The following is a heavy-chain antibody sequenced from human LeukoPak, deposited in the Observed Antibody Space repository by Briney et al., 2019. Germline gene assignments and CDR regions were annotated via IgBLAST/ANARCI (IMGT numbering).Heavy chain of an antibody. CDR1: GFTFSSYW. Sequence: PGGSLRLSCVASGFTFSSYWMSWVRQAPGKGLEWVANIKQDGSEKYYVDSVKGRFTISRDNAKNSLYLQMNSLRAEDTAVYYCARDRGSSSFRRPYYYYYYMDVWGKGTTVTVSS. CDR2: IKQDGSEK. J-gene: IGHJ6*03. CDR3: ARDRGSSSFRRPYYYYYYMDV. V-gene: IGHV3-7*01. D-gene: IGHD6-13*01.